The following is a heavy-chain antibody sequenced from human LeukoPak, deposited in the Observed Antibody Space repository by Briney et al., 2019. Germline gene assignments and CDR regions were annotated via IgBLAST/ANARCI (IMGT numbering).Heavy chain of an antibody. CDR2: INPNSGGT. V-gene: IGHV1-2*02. CDR1: GSTFTGYY. J-gene: IGHJ6*02. Sequence: ASVKVSCKASGSTFTGYYMHWVRQAPGQGLEWMGWINPNSGGTNYAQKFQGRVTMTRDTSISTAYMELSRLRSDDTAVYYCARDRSSSWPRDYYYGMDVWGQGTTVTVSS. CDR3: ARDRSSSWPRDYYYGMDV. D-gene: IGHD6-13*01.